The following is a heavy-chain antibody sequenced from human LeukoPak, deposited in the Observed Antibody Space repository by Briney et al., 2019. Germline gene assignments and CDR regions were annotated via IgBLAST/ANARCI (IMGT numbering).Heavy chain of an antibody. CDR2: ISSSSSTI. CDR3: AREWGIAVAGTGYYYYMDV. V-gene: IGHV3-48*01. J-gene: IGHJ6*03. D-gene: IGHD6-19*01. Sequence: GGSLRLSCAASGFSFSTYSMNWVRQAPGKGLEWVSYISSSSSTIYYADSVKGRFTISRDNAKNSLYLQMNSLRAEDTAVYYCAREWGIAVAGTGYYYYMDVWGKGTTVTISS. CDR1: GFSFSTYS.